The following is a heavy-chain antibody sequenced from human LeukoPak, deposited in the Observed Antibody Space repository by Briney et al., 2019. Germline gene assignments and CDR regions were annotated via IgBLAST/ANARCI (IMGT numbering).Heavy chain of an antibody. D-gene: IGHD3-10*01. CDR1: GYTFTGYY. Sequence: GASVKVSCKASGYTFTGYYMHWVRQAPGQGLEWMGWINPNSGGTNYAQKFQGRVTMTRDTSISTAYMELSRLRSDDTAVYYCARGALMITMVRGVIRTSYFDYWGQGTLVTVSS. J-gene: IGHJ4*02. CDR3: ARGALMITMVRGVIRTSYFDY. CDR2: INPNSGGT. V-gene: IGHV1-2*02.